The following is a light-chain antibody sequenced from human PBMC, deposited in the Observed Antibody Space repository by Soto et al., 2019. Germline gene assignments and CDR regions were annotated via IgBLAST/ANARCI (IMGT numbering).Light chain of an antibody. CDR2: DVS. Sequence: TQPRSVSGSPGQSVTISCTGTSSDVGGYNYVSWYQQHPGKAPKLMIYDVSKRPSGVPDRFSGSTSGNTASLTISGLQAEDEADYYCCSYAGSSYVFGTGTKVTVL. CDR3: CSYAGSSYV. V-gene: IGLV2-11*01. J-gene: IGLJ1*01. CDR1: SSDVGGYNY.